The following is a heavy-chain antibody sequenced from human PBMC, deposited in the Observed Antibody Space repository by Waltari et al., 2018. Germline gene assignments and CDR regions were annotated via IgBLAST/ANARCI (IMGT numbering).Heavy chain of an antibody. CDR2: IYHSGST. Sequence: QVQLQESGPGLVKPSETLSLTCAVSGYSISSGYYWGWIRQPPGKGLEWIGSIYHSGSTYYNPSLKSRVTISVDTSKNQCSLKLSSVTAADTAVYYCAAAAGTLGWFDPWGQGTLVTVSS. V-gene: IGHV4-38-2*01. CDR3: AAAAGTLGWFDP. J-gene: IGHJ5*02. CDR1: GYSISSGYY. D-gene: IGHD6-13*01.